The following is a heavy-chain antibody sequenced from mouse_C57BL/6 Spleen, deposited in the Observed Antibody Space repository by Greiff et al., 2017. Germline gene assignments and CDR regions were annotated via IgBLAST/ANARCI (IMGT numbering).Heavy chain of an antibody. CDR2: IWTGGGT. J-gene: IGHJ4*01. CDR3: ARNGDYYGSSGMDY. Sequence: VQLQQSGPGLVAPSQSLSITCTVSGFSLTSYAISWVRQPPGKGLEWLGVIWTGGGTNYNSALKSRLSISKDNSKSQVFLKMNSLQTDDTARYYCARNGDYYGSSGMDYWGQGTSVTVSS. D-gene: IGHD1-1*01. V-gene: IGHV2-9-1*01. CDR1: GFSLTSYA.